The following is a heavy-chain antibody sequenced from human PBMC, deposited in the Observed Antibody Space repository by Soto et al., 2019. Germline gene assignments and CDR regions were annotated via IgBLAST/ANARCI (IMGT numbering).Heavy chain of an antibody. CDR3: ARDGFLEDFDY. CDR2: ISSSYI. Sequence: PGGSLRLSCTASGLTFSSYSMNWVRQAPGKGLEWVSSISSSYIYYADSVKGRFTISRDNAKNSLYLQMNSLRAEDTAVYYCARDGFLEDFDYWGQGTLVTVSS. V-gene: IGHV3-21*01. D-gene: IGHD3-3*01. CDR1: GLTFSSYS. J-gene: IGHJ4*02.